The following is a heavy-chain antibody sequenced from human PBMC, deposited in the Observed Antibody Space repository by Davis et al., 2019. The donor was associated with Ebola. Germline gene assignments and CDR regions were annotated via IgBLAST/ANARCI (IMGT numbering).Heavy chain of an antibody. J-gene: IGHJ4*02. CDR1: GFTFSSYW. Sequence: GESLKISCAASGFTFSSYWMSWVRQAPGKGLEWVANIKQDGSEKYYVDSVKGRFTISRDNAKNSLYLQMNSLRAEDTAVYYCAKDFSYVLLCSCVDYWGQGTLVTVSS. CDR2: IKQDGSEK. V-gene: IGHV3-7*01. D-gene: IGHD3-10*02. CDR3: AKDFSYVLLCSCVDY.